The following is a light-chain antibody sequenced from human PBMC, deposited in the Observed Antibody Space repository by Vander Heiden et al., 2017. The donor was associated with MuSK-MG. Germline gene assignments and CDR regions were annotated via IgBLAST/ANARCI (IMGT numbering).Light chain of an antibody. Sequence: SYVLTQPPSVSVAPGKTARITCGGEKIKNYSVHWYQQKPGQAPIVVIYYDNKRTSGIPERFSGSNSGNTATLTISRVEAGDEADDFCQVWDSRRNPSYVFGTGTKVTVL. CDR1: KIKNYS. CDR3: QVWDSRRNPSYV. V-gene: IGLV3-21*04. CDR2: YDN. J-gene: IGLJ1*01.